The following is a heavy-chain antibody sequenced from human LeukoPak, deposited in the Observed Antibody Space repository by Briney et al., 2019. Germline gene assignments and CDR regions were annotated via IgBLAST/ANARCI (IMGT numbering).Heavy chain of an antibody. J-gene: IGHJ4*02. CDR1: GGSISSYY. D-gene: IGHD3-22*01. CDR3: ARDDYDSSGYYLGRLDY. CDR2: TYYRSKWYN. V-gene: IGHV6-1*01. Sequence: SETLSLTCTVSGGSISSYYRSWIRQPPGKGLEWLGRTYYRSKWYNDSAVSVKSRITIKPDTSKNQFSLQLNSVTPEDTAVYYCARDDYDSSGYYLGRLDYWGQGTLVTVSS.